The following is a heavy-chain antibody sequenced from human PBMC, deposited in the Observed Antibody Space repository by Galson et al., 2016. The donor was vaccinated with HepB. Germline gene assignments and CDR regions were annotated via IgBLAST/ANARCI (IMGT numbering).Heavy chain of an antibody. J-gene: IGHJ4*02. CDR2: IKQDGSEQ. CDR3: VGGAGWLPDY. CDR1: GFSFSGLW. V-gene: IGHV3-7*03. Sequence: SLRLSCAASGFSFSGLWMNWVRQTPGKGLEWVAIIKQDGSEQKYVDSVKGRFTISRDNAKNSVYLQMNRLRGEDTAVYYCVGGAGWLPDYWGQGTLVTVSS. D-gene: IGHD6-19*01.